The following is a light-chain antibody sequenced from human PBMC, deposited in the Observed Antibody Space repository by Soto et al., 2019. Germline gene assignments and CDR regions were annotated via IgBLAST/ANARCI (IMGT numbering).Light chain of an antibody. J-gene: IGKJ5*01. V-gene: IGKV3-20*01. CDR3: QQYGFSPIS. CDR1: QTVTNDY. CDR2: EAS. Sequence: EVVLTQSPGTLSLSTGARVTLSCRVSQTVTNDYLAWYQQKDGQAPRLLIYEASTRATGVPDRFSGSVSGPEYTLTITRLEPEDFAVYSCQQYGFSPISFGQGTRLEIK.